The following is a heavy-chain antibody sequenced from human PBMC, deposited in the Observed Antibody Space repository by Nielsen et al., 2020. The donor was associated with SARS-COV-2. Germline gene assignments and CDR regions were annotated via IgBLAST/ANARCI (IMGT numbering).Heavy chain of an antibody. D-gene: IGHD4-17*01. CDR3: ARDLSVGDYGDY. CDR2: IWYDGSNK. V-gene: IGHV3-33*01. Sequence: GESLKISCAASGFTFSSYGMHWVRQAPGKRLEWVAVIWYDGSNKYYADSVKGRFTISRDNSKNTLYLQMNSLRAEDTAVYYCARDLSVGDYGDYWGQGTLVTVSS. J-gene: IGHJ4*02. CDR1: GFTFSSYG.